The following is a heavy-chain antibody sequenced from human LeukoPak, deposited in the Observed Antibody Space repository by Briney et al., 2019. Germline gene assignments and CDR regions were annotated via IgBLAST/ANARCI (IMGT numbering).Heavy chain of an antibody. Sequence: PGGSLRLSCAASGFTFDDYAMHWVRQAPGKGLEWVSGISWNSGSIGYADSVKGRFTISRDNAKNSLYLQMNSLRAEDTAVYYCARTYYYDSSGYWFGPPLRRSGSLDAFDIWGQGTMVTVSS. V-gene: IGHV3-9*01. CDR3: ARTYYYDSSGYWFGPPLRRSGSLDAFDI. J-gene: IGHJ3*02. CDR2: ISWNSGSI. CDR1: GFTFDDYA. D-gene: IGHD3-22*01.